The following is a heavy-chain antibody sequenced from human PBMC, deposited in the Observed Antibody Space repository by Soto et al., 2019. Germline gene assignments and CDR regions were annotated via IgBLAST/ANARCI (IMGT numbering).Heavy chain of an antibody. J-gene: IGHJ5*02. CDR2: IYYTGAT. CDR1: GGSISGYY. CDR3: ARPGDRAPYNWFDP. D-gene: IGHD7-27*01. Sequence: QVQLQESGPGLVKPSETLSLTCTVSGGSISGYYWSWIRQPPGKGLEWIGYIYYTGATNYNPSLKSRVTMSVDTSKNQFSLILSSVTAADTAVYYCARPGDRAPYNWFDPWGQGTLVTVSS. V-gene: IGHV4-59*08.